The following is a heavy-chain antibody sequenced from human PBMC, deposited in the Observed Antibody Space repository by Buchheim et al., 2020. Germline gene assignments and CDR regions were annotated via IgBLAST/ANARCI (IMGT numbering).Heavy chain of an antibody. CDR3: AKSVAARLDWFDP. J-gene: IGHJ5*02. V-gene: IGHV3-21*01. CDR1: GFTFSSYS. CDR2: ISSSGTYI. Sequence: EVQLVESGGGLVKPGGSLRLSCAASGFTFSSYSMNWVRQAPGKGLEWVSSISSSGTYIYYPDSVKGRFTVSRANAKNSVYLQMDSLRAEDTAVYYCAKSVAARLDWFDPWGQGTL. D-gene: IGHD6-6*01.